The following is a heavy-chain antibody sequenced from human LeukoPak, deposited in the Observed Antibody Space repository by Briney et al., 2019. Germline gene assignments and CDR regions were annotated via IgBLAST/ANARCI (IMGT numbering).Heavy chain of an antibody. CDR3: ARSSITMVRNDNWFDP. V-gene: IGHV1-69*06. D-gene: IGHD3-10*01. CDR2: IIPIFGTA. J-gene: IGHJ5*02. CDR1: GGTFSSYA. Sequence: SVKVSCKASGGTFSSYAISWVRQAPGQGLEWMGGIIPIFGTANYAQKFQGRVTITADKSTSTAYMELSSLRSEDTAVYYCARSSITMVRNDNWFDPWGQGTLVTVSS.